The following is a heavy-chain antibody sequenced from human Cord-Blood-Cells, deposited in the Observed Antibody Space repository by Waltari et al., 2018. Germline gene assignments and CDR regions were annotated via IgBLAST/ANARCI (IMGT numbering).Heavy chain of an antibody. CDR1: GGSSSSNY. CDR3: ARLSYYDSSDLGTYYYYGMDV. D-gene: IGHD3-22*01. J-gene: IGHJ6*02. Sequence: QVQMQESGPGLVKPSETLSLTCTVSGGSSSSNYGSGIRQPPGKGMEWFGYIYYSGSTNYNPSLKSRVTISVDTSKNQFSLKLSSVTAADTAVYYCARLSYYDSSDLGTYYYYGMDVWGQGTTVTVSS. CDR2: IYYSGST. V-gene: IGHV4-59*08.